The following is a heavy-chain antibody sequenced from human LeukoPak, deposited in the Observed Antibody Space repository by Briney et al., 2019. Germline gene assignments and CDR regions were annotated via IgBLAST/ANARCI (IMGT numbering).Heavy chain of an antibody. CDR2: IRSNSEDI. D-gene: IGHD3-22*01. CDR3: ARGGYYYDSSGILHFDY. Sequence: ASVKVSCKASGYTFSGDYMHWVRQAPGQGLEWMGRIRSNSEDIQYAQKFQGRVTMTWDTSTSTAYMELTRLTSDDTAVYYCARGGYYYDSSGILHFDYWGQGTLVTVSS. J-gene: IGHJ4*02. V-gene: IGHV1-2*06. CDR1: GYTFSGDY.